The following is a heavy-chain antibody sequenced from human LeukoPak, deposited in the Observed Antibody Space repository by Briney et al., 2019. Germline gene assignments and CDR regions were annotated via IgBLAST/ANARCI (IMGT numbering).Heavy chain of an antibody. Sequence: SETLSLTCTVSGGSISSYYWSWIRQPPGKGLEWIGYIYYSGSTNYNPSLKSRVTISVDTSNNHFSLKLSSVTAADTAVYYCARQRYSSSWSPFDYWGQGTLVTVSS. V-gene: IGHV4-59*08. D-gene: IGHD6-13*01. J-gene: IGHJ4*02. CDR1: GGSISSYY. CDR3: ARQRYSSSWSPFDY. CDR2: IYYSGST.